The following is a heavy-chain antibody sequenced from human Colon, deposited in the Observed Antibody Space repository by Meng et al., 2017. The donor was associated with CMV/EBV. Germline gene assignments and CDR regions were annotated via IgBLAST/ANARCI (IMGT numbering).Heavy chain of an antibody. Sequence: GSLRLSCTVSGGSISSTNYYWVWVRQPPGKGLEWIASVYYTGDTYYNPSLKSRVTVSADTSRNQFFLNLRSVTAADTAVYYCGRWGSVVVSLAHFDYWGQGNLVTVSS. CDR2: VYYTGDT. J-gene: IGHJ4*02. V-gene: IGHV4-39*01. CDR3: GRWGSVVVSLAHFDY. CDR1: GGSISSTNYY. D-gene: IGHD2-2*01.